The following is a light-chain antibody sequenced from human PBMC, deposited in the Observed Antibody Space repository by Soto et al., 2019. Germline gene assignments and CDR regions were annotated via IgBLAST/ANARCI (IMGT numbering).Light chain of an antibody. CDR1: TSDIGRYNY. CDR3: ALYGGSNNWV. Sequence: QSVLTQPPSASGSLGQSVTISCTGTTSDIGRYNYVSWYQQHPGTAPKLIIYEVRKRPSGVPDRFSASQSANSASLTVSGLQPEDEADYYCALYGGSNNWVFGGGTQLTVL. J-gene: IGLJ3*02. CDR2: EVR. V-gene: IGLV2-8*01.